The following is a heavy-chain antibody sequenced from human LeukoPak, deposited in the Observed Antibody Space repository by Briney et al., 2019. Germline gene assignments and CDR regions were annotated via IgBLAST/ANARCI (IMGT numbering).Heavy chain of an antibody. D-gene: IGHD3-22*01. CDR2: IWYDGSNK. V-gene: IGHV3-33*01. CDR1: GFTVSSYG. Sequence: PGGSLRLSCAASGFTVSSYGMHWVRQAPGKGLEWVAVIWYDGSNKYYADSVKGRFTISRDNSKNTLYLQMNSLRAEDTAVYYCARGYYDSSGYSKYLGYYYYYGMDVWGQGTTVTVSS. CDR3: ARGYYDSSGYSKYLGYYYYYGMDV. J-gene: IGHJ6*02.